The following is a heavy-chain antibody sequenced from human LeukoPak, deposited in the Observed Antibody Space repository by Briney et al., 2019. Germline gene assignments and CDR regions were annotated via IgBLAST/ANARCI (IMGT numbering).Heavy chain of an antibody. J-gene: IGHJ4*02. V-gene: IGHV2-5*02. D-gene: IGHD6-13*01. Sequence: GPTLVKATQTLTLTCTFPGFSLNTGGVGVGWIRQPPGKALEWLALIYWDDDKRYSPSLKSRLTITKDTSKNQVVLTMTNMDPVDTAAYYCALSRIAAAGKNNFDYWGQGTLVTVSS. CDR3: ALSRIAAAGKNNFDY. CDR1: GFSLNTGGVG. CDR2: IYWDDDK.